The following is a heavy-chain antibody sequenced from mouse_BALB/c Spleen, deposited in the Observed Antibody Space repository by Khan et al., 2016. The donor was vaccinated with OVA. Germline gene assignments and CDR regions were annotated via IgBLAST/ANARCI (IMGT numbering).Heavy chain of an antibody. D-gene: IGHD1-2*01. CDR2: IDPSNGRT. Sequence: QVQLQQSGAELVKPGASVKLSCKASGYTFTSYWMHWVKQRPGQGLEWIGQIDPSNGRTYFNERFKTKATLTVDNSSNTVYIQISSLPSEDSAVFDCAGEGYGYLAYWGQGTLVTVSA. J-gene: IGHJ3*01. V-gene: IGHV1S81*02. CDR1: GYTFTSYW. CDR3: AGEGYGYLAY.